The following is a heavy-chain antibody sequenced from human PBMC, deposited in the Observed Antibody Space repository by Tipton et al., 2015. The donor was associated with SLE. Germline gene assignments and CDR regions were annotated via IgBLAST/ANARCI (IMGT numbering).Heavy chain of an antibody. CDR3: ATYYDSSSVAFDI. CDR1: GGTFSSYA. D-gene: IGHD3-22*01. J-gene: IGHJ3*02. Sequence: QVQLVQSGAEEKKPGSSVKVSCKASGGTFSSYAISWVRQAPGQGLEWMGWISAYNGNTNYAQKLQGRVTMTTDTSTSTAYMELRSLRSDDTAVYYCATYYDSSSVAFDIWGQGTMVTVSS. CDR2: ISAYNGNT. V-gene: IGHV1-18*01.